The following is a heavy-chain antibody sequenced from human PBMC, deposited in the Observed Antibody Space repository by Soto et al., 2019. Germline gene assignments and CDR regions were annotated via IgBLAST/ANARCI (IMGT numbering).Heavy chain of an antibody. V-gene: IGHV4-59*01. J-gene: IGHJ4*02. CDR3: AREGNLGRWIQPLDS. Sequence: SETLSLTCTVSGDSIRSYSWSWIRQPPGKGLEWIGNIHYNGNTKYSPSLKSRVTMSVDTSKNHFSLKLISVTTADTAVYFCAREGNLGRWIQPLDSWGQGTLVTVSS. CDR1: GDSIRSYS. CDR2: IHYNGNT. D-gene: IGHD2-2*03.